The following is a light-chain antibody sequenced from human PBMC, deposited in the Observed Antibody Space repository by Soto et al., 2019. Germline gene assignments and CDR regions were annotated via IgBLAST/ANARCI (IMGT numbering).Light chain of an antibody. CDR1: QSVSSSY. CDR2: GAS. V-gene: IGKV3-20*01. Sequence: ESVLTQSPGTLSLSPGERATLSCRASQSVSSSYLAWYQQKPGQAPRLLIYGASSRATGIPDRFSGSGSGTDFTITISRLEPEDFEVYYCQQYGSSPWTFGQGTKVEI. CDR3: QQYGSSPWT. J-gene: IGKJ1*01.